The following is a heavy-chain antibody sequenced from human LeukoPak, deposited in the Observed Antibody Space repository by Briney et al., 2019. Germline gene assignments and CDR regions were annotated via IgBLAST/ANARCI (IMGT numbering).Heavy chain of an antibody. Sequence: GGSLRLSCAASGFTFSSYWMSWVRQAPGKGLEWVANIKQDGSEKYYVDSVKGRFTISRDNAKNSLYLQMNSLRAEDTAVYYCAREGSSGSYYNPFHVPWFDPWGQGTLVTVSS. J-gene: IGHJ5*02. CDR3: AREGSSGSYYNPFHVPWFDP. V-gene: IGHV3-7*01. CDR2: IKQDGSEK. CDR1: GFTFSSYW. D-gene: IGHD3-10*01.